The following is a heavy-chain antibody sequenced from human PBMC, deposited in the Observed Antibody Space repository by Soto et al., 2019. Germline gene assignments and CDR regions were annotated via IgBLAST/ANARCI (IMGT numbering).Heavy chain of an antibody. CDR1: GGSFSGYY. CDR2: INHSGST. J-gene: IGHJ6*02. D-gene: IGHD2-15*01. Sequence: ETLSLTCAVYGGSFSGYYWSWIRQPPGKGLEWIGEINHSGSTNYNPSLKSRVTISVDTSKNQFSLKLSSVTAADTAVYYCARVAHCSGGSCYPKTHYYYYYYGMDVWGQGTTVTVSS. CDR3: ARVAHCSGGSCYPKTHYYYYYYGMDV. V-gene: IGHV4-34*01.